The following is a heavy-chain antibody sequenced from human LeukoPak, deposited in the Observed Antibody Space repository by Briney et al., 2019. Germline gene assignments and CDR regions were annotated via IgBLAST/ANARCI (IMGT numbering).Heavy chain of an antibody. D-gene: IGHD6-6*01. J-gene: IGHJ4*02. V-gene: IGHV4-34*01. Sequence: SETLSLTCAVNGVSFSAYFWNWIRQPPGEGLEWIGEINHSGSTYYNPSLKSRVTISVDTSKNQFSLKLSSVTAADTALYYCARAPRWTIAARSLDHWGQGTLVTVSS. CDR2: INHSGST. CDR1: GVSFSAYF. CDR3: ARAPRWTIAARSLDH.